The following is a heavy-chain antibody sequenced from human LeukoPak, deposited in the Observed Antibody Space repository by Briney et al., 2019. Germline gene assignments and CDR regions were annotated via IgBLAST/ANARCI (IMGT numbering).Heavy chain of an antibody. D-gene: IGHD5-12*01. CDR3: AKDQWQRLGLLSYYYYYMDV. CDR2: ISGSGGST. V-gene: IGHV3-23*01. CDR1: GFTFSSHA. Sequence: GGSLRLSCAASGFTFSSHAMRWVRQAPGKGLEWVSAISGSGGSTYYADSVKGRFTISRDNSKNTLYLQMNSLRAEDTAVYYCAKDQWQRLGLLSYYYYYMDVWGKGTTVTVSS. J-gene: IGHJ6*03.